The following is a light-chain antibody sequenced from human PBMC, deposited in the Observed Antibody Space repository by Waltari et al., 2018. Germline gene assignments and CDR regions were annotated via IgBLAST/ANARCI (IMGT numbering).Light chain of an antibody. Sequence: DIVVTQSPLSLPVTPGGPASISCRSSQSLLHRNGNNYLVWYLQKPGQSPQLLIYLGSSRASGVPDRFSGSGSGTDCTLRISRVEAEDVGVYYCMQSLQTLWTFGQGTKVEIK. CDR2: LGS. CDR1: QSLLHRNGNNY. J-gene: IGKJ1*01. V-gene: IGKV2-28*01. CDR3: MQSLQTLWT.